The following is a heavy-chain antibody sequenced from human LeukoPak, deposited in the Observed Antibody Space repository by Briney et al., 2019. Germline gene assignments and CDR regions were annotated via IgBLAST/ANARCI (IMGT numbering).Heavy chain of an antibody. CDR3: ARGYSRSSGRPDY. CDR2: VYYSGSS. V-gene: IGHV4-59*08. Sequence: SETLSLTCTVSGGSISSYYWSWIRQPPGKGLEWIGYVYYSGSSNYNPSLKSRVTISVDTSKNQFSLKLNSVTAADTAVYYGARGYSRSSGRPDYWGQGTLVTVSS. D-gene: IGHD6-6*01. J-gene: IGHJ4*02. CDR1: GGSISSYY.